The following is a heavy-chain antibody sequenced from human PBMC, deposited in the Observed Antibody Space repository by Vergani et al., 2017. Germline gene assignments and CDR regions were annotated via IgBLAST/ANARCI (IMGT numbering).Heavy chain of an antibody. Sequence: QVHRVESGGGVVQPGRSLRLSCVVSGFTSSYYGMHWVRQAPGKGMEWVAVISYDGTQKYYADSVKGRFTISRDNSKSTLYLQMNILRTEDTAVYYCATKSCGTPGCQIGYFREWGQGTLVTVSS. CDR2: ISYDGTQK. D-gene: IGHD1-1*01. CDR3: ATKSCGTPGCQIGYFRE. J-gene: IGHJ1*01. V-gene: IGHV3-30*03. CDR1: GFTSSYYG.